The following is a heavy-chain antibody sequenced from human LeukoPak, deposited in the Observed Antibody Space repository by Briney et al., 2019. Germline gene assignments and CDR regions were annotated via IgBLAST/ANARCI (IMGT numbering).Heavy chain of an antibody. CDR3: ARGPGGFDS. V-gene: IGHV3-13*04. CDR2: ICTAGDT. J-gene: IGHJ4*02. CDR1: GFTFSSYD. D-gene: IGHD3-10*01. Sequence: GGSLRLSCAASGFTFSSYDMHWVRQATGEGLEWVSAICTAGDTYYSGSVKGRFTISREDAKNSLYLQMNSLRAGDTAVYYCARGPGGFDSWGQGTLVTVSS.